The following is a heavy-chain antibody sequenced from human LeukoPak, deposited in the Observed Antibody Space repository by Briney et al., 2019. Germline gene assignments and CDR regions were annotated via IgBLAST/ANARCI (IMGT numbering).Heavy chain of an antibody. D-gene: IGHD3-22*01. J-gene: IGHJ4*02. V-gene: IGHV4-4*07. Sequence: PSETLSLTCTVSGGSISSYYWSWIRQPAGKGLEWIGRIYTSGSTNYNPSLKSRVTMSVDTSKNQFSLKLSSVTAADTAVYYCAREGYYDSSGYLREYYFDYWGQGTLVTVSS. CDR1: GGSISSYY. CDR3: AREGYYDSSGYLREYYFDY. CDR2: IYTSGST.